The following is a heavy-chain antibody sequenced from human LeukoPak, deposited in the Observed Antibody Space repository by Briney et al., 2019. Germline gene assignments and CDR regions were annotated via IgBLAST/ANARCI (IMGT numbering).Heavy chain of an antibody. CDR1: GFTFSSYW. CDR2: ISGSGGST. Sequence: GGSLRLSCAASGFTFSSYWMSWVRQAPGKGLEWVSAISGSGGSTYYADSVKGRFTISRDNSKNTLYLQMNSLRAEDTAVYYCTKRGTYDFWSAYHDFWGQGTLVTVSS. V-gene: IGHV3-23*01. J-gene: IGHJ4*02. CDR3: TKRGTYDFWSAYHDF. D-gene: IGHD3-3*01.